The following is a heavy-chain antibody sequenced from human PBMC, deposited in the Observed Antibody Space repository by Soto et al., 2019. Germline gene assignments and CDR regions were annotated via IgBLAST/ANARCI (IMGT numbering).Heavy chain of an antibody. CDR1: GGSFSGYY. J-gene: IGHJ4*02. V-gene: IGHV4-34*01. CDR2: INHSGST. Sequence: PSETLSLTCAVYGGSFSGYYWSWIRQHPGKGLEWIGEINHSGSTNYNPSLKSRVTISVDTSKNQFSLKLSSVTAADTAVYYCARGRNVYYYDSSGYYYYWGQGTLVTVSS. CDR3: ARGRNVYYYDSSGYYYY. D-gene: IGHD3-22*01.